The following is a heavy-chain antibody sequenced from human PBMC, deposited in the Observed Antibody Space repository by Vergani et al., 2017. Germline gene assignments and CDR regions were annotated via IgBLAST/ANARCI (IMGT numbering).Heavy chain of an antibody. J-gene: IGHJ6*02. V-gene: IGHV4-34*01. CDR3: ARSNEVLLCFGELSRHYGMDV. D-gene: IGHD3-10*01. Sequence: QVQLQQWGAGLLKPSETLSLTCAVYGGSFSGYYWRWIRQPPGKGLEWIGEINHSGSTNYNPSLKSRVTISVDTSKNQFSLKLSSVTAADTAVYYCARSNEVLLCFGELSRHYGMDVWGQGTTVTVSS. CDR1: GGSFSGYY. CDR2: INHSGST.